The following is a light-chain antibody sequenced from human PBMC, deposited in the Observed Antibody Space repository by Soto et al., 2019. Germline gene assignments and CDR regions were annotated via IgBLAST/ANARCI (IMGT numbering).Light chain of an antibody. CDR2: DVT. V-gene: IGLV2-14*03. Sequence: QCVLTQPASVSRFPGQSITISCTGTSSDLRYYSYVSWYQQHPGKAPKLMIYDVTTRPSGVSNRFSGSKSGDTASLTISGLQAEDEADYYCSSSTSSSPSFGTGTKVTVL. J-gene: IGLJ1*01. CDR1: SSDLRYYSY. CDR3: SSSTSSSPS.